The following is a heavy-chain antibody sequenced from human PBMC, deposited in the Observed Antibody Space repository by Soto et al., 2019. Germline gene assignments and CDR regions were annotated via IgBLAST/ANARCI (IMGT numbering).Heavy chain of an antibody. CDR1: GGSFSGYY. CDR2: INHSGST. D-gene: IGHD5-12*01. Sequence: TSETLSLTCAVFGGSFSGYYWSWIRQPPGKGLEWIGEINHSGSTNYNPSLKSRVTISVDTSKNQFSLKLSSVTAADTAVYYCARGRGGYFGYYYYMDVWGKGTTVTVSS. J-gene: IGHJ6*03. CDR3: ARGRGGYFGYYYYMDV. V-gene: IGHV4-34*01.